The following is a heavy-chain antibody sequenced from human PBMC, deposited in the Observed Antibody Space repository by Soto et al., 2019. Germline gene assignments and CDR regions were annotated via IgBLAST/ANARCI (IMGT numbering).Heavy chain of an antibody. J-gene: IGHJ4*02. D-gene: IGHD3-16*01. CDR3: ATRWRSYDYVWGAWRVYFDY. CDR2: VYYSGST. Sequence: SETLSLTCTVSGGSISSGDYYWSWIRQPPGKGLEWIGYVYYSGSTYYNPSLKSRVTISVDTSKNQFSLKLSSVTAADTAVYYCATRWRSYDYVWGAWRVYFDYWGQGTLVTVSS. CDR1: GGSISSGDYY. V-gene: IGHV4-30-4*01.